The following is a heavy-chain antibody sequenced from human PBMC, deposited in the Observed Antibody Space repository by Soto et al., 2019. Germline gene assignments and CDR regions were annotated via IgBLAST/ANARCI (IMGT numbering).Heavy chain of an antibody. CDR1: GFTFDDYA. CDR3: AKESSGGYCSGGSCYFDY. Sequence: GGSLKLSCAASGFTFDDYAMHWVRQAPGKGLEWVSGISWNSGSIGYADSVKGRFTISRDNAKNSLYLQMNSLRAEDTALYYCAKESSGGYCSGGSCYFDYWGQGTLVTVSS. J-gene: IGHJ4*02. V-gene: IGHV3-9*01. D-gene: IGHD2-15*01. CDR2: ISWNSGSI.